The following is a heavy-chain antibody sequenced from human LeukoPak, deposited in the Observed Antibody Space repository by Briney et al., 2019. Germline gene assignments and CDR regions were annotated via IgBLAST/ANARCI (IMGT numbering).Heavy chain of an antibody. CDR3: ARSQNTAMVTSWFGEVDY. CDR2: IKQDGSEK. CDR1: GFTFSSYW. Sequence: GGSLRLSFSASGFTFSSYWMSWVRQAPGKVLEWVANIKQDGSEKYYVGSVKGRFTMSRENAKNSLYLQMNSLRDEYTAVYYCARSQNTAMVTSWFGEVDYWGQGTLVTVSS. J-gene: IGHJ4*02. D-gene: IGHD5-18*01. V-gene: IGHV3-7*01.